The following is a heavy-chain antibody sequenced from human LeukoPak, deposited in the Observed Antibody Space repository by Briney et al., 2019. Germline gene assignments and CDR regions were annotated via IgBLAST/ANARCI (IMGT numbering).Heavy chain of an antibody. V-gene: IGHV4-39*07. CDR3: ARAYGYSYGYYFDY. CDR2: IYYSGST. J-gene: IGHJ4*02. Sequence: SETLSLTCTVSGGSISSSNSYWGWIRQPPGERLEWIGNIYYSGSTYYNPSLKSRVTLSVDTSKNQFSLNLSSVTAADTALYYCARAYGYSYGYYFDYWGQGTPVTASS. CDR1: GGSISSSNSY. D-gene: IGHD5-18*01.